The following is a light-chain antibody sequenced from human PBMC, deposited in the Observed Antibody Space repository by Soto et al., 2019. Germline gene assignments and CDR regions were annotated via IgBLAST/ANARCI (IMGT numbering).Light chain of an antibody. CDR3: LQYSGYVPA. CDR2: AAS. Sequence: DIQMSQSPSFMSASGEDRVTITCRASQGINSYLAWFQQTKGKIPKSLIYAASDLESGVPSRFRGSGFGTECTLTISSLQSEDFATYYCLQYSGYVPAFGGGTKVDIK. CDR1: QGINSY. J-gene: IGKJ4*01. V-gene: IGKV1-17*03.